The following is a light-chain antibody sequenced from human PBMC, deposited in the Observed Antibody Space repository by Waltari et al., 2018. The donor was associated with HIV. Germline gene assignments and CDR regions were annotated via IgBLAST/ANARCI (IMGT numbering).Light chain of an antibody. J-gene: IGLJ3*02. Sequence: SFELSQPPSVSVAPGQTATLACVGNNLQTKDVHWYRQKSGQAPVAVIHDVTDRPSGITDRIAGSNTGDTATLIIRRVEVDDEADYYCQVWDTSSDWVFGGGTKLTVL. V-gene: IGLV3-21*02. CDR1: NLQTKD. CDR3: QVWDTSSDWV. CDR2: DVT.